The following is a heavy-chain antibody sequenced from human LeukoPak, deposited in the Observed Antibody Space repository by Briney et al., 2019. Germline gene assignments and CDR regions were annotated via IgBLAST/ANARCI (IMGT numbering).Heavy chain of an antibody. CDR1: GYTSTDYY. Sequence: ASVKVSCQASGYTSTDYYMHWVRQAPGHGFEWMGWINPNDGDTKYAQKFQGRVTMTRDTSISTAHMEVSRLRSDDTAVYYCARANFLYCSSSSCLFDYWGQGTLVTVSS. CDR2: INPNDGDT. CDR3: ARANFLYCSSSSCLFDY. D-gene: IGHD2-2*01. V-gene: IGHV1-2*02. J-gene: IGHJ4*02.